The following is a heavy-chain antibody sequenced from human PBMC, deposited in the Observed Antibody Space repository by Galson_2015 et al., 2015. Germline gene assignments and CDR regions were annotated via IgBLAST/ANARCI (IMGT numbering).Heavy chain of an antibody. CDR3: ARLTPTISRYFDL. CDR1: GFTFSDDY. CDR2: ISSSGSTI. Sequence: SLRLSCAASGFTFSDDYMSWIRQAPGKGLEWVSYISSSGSTIYYADSVKGRFTISRDNAKNSLYLQMNSLRGEDTAVYYCARLTPTISRYFDLWGRGTLVTVSS. V-gene: IGHV3-11*01. J-gene: IGHJ2*01. D-gene: IGHD3-3*01.